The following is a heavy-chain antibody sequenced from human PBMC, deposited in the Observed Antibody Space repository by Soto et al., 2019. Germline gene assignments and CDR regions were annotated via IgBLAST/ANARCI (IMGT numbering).Heavy chain of an antibody. V-gene: IGHV3-23*01. Sequence: EVQLLESGGGLVQPGVSLRHSCAASGFTFGSYAMSWVRQAPGKGLEWVSAISGSGGSTYYADSVKGRFTISRDNSKNTLYLQMNSLRAEDTAVYYCARRSSGWYFDYWGQGTLVTVSS. CDR2: ISGSGGST. CDR3: ARRSSGWYFDY. CDR1: GFTFGSYA. D-gene: IGHD6-19*01. J-gene: IGHJ4*02.